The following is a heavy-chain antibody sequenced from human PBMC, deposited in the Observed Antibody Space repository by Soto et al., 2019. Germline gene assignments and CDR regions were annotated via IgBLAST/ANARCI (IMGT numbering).Heavy chain of an antibody. Sequence: QVQLVQSGAEEKKPGASVKVSCKASGYTFTSYTMHWVRQAPGQRLEWMGWINAGNGNTEYSQKFQGRVTITRDTSESTAYMELSSLRSEDTAVYYCATSYSVYDYHYYYGMDVWGQGTTVTVSS. D-gene: IGHD5-12*01. J-gene: IGHJ6*02. CDR2: INAGNGNT. V-gene: IGHV1-3*05. CDR3: ATSYSVYDYHYYYGMDV. CDR1: GYTFTSYT.